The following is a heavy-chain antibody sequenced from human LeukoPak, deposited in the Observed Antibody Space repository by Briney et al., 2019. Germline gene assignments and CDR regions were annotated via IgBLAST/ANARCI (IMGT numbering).Heavy chain of an antibody. Sequence: ETLSLTCTVSGDSINSLDLWSWVRQAPGKGLRYVSAISPTGGSTYYADSVKGRFSISRDNSKNTLYLQMSSLRPEDTAVYYCVPKGTEGYWGQGTLVTVSS. CDR1: GDSINSLD. V-gene: IGHV3-64D*06. J-gene: IGHJ4*02. CDR3: VPKGTEGY. CDR2: ISPTGGST.